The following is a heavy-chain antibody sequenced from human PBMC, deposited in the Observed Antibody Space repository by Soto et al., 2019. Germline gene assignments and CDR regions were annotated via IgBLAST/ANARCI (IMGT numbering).Heavy chain of an antibody. CDR3: ARDNGYSYGYTLDH. Sequence: SETLSLTCAVSGGSISSFNWWSWVRQPPGKGLEWIGEIYHSGSTNYNPSLRSRVTISVDTSKNQFSLKLSSVTAADTAVYYCARDNGYSYGYTLDHWGQGTLVT. D-gene: IGHD5-18*01. CDR2: IYHSGST. V-gene: IGHV4-4*02. CDR1: GGSISSFNW. J-gene: IGHJ4*02.